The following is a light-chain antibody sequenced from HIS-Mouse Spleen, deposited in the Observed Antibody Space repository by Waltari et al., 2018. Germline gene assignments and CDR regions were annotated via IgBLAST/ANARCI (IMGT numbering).Light chain of an antibody. CDR3: QSADSSGTSWV. J-gene: IGLJ3*02. V-gene: IGLV3-25*03. CDR1: ALPKQY. Sequence: SYELTQPPSVSVSPGQTARITCSGDALPKQYAYWYQQKPGQAPVLVIYKDSERPSGIPGRFSGSNSGTTVTLTISGVQAEDEADYYCQSADSSGTSWVFGGGTKLTVL. CDR2: KDS.